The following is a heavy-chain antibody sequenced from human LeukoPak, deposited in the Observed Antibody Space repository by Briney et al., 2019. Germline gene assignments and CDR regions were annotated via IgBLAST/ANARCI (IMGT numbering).Heavy chain of an antibody. V-gene: IGHV3-23*01. CDR2: ISDRGGST. CDR3: AKRGVVIRGLLVIGYHQEAYHYDF. Sequence: GGSLRLSCVVSGISLSNYAMTWVRQAPGKGLEWVSYISDRGGSTTYADSVKGRFTISRDTSLNTLYLQMNNLRAEDTAVYFCAKRGVVIRGLLVIGYHQEAYHYDFWGQGVLVTVSS. J-gene: IGHJ4*02. D-gene: IGHD3-10*01. CDR1: GISLSNYA.